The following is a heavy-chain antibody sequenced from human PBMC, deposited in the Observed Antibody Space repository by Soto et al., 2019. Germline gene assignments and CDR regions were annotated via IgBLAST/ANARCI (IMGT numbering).Heavy chain of an antibody. D-gene: IGHD4-17*01. CDR2: IIPKFGTT. J-gene: IGHJ4*02. Sequence: QGQLVQSGAEVKKPGSSVKVSCKASGGTFSTYGMNWVRLAPGQGLEWMGGIIPKFGTTNYAQKFQGRVTITADESTNTAYMELNYLRSEDTAVYFCARELDPYYGGNSLSLDYWGQGTLVTVSS. V-gene: IGHV1-69*13. CDR3: ARELDPYYGGNSLSLDY. CDR1: GGTFSTYG.